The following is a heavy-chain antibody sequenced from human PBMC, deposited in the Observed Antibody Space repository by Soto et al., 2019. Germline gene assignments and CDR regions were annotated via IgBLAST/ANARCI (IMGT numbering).Heavy chain of an antibody. J-gene: IGHJ4*02. CDR1: GFTFSSYG. V-gene: IGHV3-30*18. CDR3: AKDWRSDPGPDY. Sequence: GGSLRLSCAASGFTFSSYGMHWVRQAPGKGLEWVAVISYDGSNKYYADSVKGRFTISRDNSKNTLYLQMNSLRAEDTAVYYCAKDWRSDPGPDYWGQGALVTVSS. CDR2: ISYDGSNK.